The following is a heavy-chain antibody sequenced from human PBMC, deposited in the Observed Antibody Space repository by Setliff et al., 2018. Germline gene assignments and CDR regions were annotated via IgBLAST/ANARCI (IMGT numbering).Heavy chain of an antibody. CDR2: ITSEPNFSAT. J-gene: IGHJ6*03. D-gene: IGHD3-22*01. CDR1: GFTFSASA. V-gene: IGHV3-73*01. Sequence: SCAASGFTFSASAMHWVRQASGKGLEWVGRITSEPNFSATAYAASVKGRFTISRDDSKNTAYLQXXDLKTEDTAVYYCTRQASPHPXSSXFSXXLRLXHYXDXXGXXXTVT. CDR3: TRQASPHPXSSXFSXXLRLXHYXDX.